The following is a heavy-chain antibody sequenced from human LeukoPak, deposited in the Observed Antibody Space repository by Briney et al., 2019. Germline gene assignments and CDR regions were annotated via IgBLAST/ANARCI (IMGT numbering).Heavy chain of an antibody. V-gene: IGHV3-64D*06. Sequence: GGSLRLSCSASGFTFSSYAMHWVRQAPGKGLEYVSAISSNGGSTYYPDSVNGRSTISRDNYKHKLHLHMSSMSAEATAVYLCLKSVTRGYYYYGMDVWGQGTTVTVSS. J-gene: IGHJ6*02. CDR3: LKSVTRGYYYYGMDV. CDR1: GFTFSSYA. D-gene: IGHD4-17*01. CDR2: ISSNGGST.